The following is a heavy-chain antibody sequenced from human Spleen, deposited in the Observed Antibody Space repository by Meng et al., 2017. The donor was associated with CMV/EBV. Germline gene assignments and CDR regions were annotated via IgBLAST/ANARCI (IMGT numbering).Heavy chain of an antibody. CDR2: ISYTGST. J-gene: IGHJ6*02. D-gene: IGHD6-13*01. CDR1: GGSISSFY. Sequence: SETLSLTCTVSGGSISSFYWSWIRQPPGKGLEWIGYISYTGSTNYNPSLKSRVTMSVVTSKNQFSLKLSSVTAADTAVYYCATLRRDSSSWNEGGPLYYYGMDVWGQGTTVTVSS. CDR3: ATLRRDSSSWNEGGPLYYYGMDV. V-gene: IGHV4-59*01.